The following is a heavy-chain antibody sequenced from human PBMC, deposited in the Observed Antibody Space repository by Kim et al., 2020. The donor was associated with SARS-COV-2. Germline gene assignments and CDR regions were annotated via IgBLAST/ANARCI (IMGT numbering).Heavy chain of an antibody. V-gene: IGHV3-15*01. CDR3: TTSWGMVRGLTLFDY. J-gene: IGHJ4*02. CDR1: GFTFSNAW. D-gene: IGHD3-10*01. Sequence: GGSLRLSCAASGFTFSNAWMSWVRQAPGKGLEWVGRIKSKTDGGTTDYAAPVKGRFTISRDDSKNTLYLQMNSLKTEDTAVYYCTTSWGMVRGLTLFDYWGQGTLVTVSS. CDR2: IKSKTDGGTT.